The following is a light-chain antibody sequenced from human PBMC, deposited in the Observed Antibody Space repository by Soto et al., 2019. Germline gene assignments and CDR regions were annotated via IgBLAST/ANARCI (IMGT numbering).Light chain of an antibody. J-gene: IGKJ3*01. CDR1: QSVSSY. CDR3: RGGFT. CDR2: DAS. Sequence: EIVLTQSPATLSLSPGERATLSCRASQSVSSYLAWYQQKPGQAPRLLIYDASNRATGIPARFSGSGSGTDFTLTISSLEPEDFAVYYCRGGFTFGPGTKVDIK. V-gene: IGKV3-11*01.